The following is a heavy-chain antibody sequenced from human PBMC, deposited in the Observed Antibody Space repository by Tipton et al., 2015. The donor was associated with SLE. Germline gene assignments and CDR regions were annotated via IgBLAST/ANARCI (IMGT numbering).Heavy chain of an antibody. CDR1: GGPISSPVYY. Sequence: TLSLTCTVSGGPISSPVYYWGWIRQSPGKGLEWLGTIYHSGTTYYNPSLKSRLTLSIDTSKNQFSLKLSSVTAADTAVYYCVRLELPATKADYWGPGTLVTVSS. CDR3: VRLELPATKADY. D-gene: IGHD5-24*01. V-gene: IGHV4-39*07. J-gene: IGHJ4*02. CDR2: IYHSGTT.